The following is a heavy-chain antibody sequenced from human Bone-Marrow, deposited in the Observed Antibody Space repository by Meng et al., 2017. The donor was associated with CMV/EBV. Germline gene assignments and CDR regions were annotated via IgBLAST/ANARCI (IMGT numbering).Heavy chain of an antibody. Sequence: SETLSLTCTVSGGSISSYYWSWIRQPPGKGLEWIGYIYYSGSTNYNRTLKSRVTIPVDTSTNQFSLKLSSVTAADTAVYYCARGGYDSSGYYYFDYWGQGTLVTVSS. CDR3: ARGGYDSSGYYYFDY. V-gene: IGHV4-59*01. CDR2: IYYSGST. J-gene: IGHJ4*02. D-gene: IGHD3-22*01. CDR1: GGSISSYY.